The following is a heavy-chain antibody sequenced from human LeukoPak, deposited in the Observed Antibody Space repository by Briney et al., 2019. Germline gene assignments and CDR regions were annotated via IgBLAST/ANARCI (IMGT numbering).Heavy chain of an antibody. J-gene: IGHJ4*02. CDR3: ARESLTAAVPPRNYFDS. D-gene: IGHD4-23*01. CDR1: EFTFSTYG. CDR2: IWYDGSNK. Sequence: GGSLRLSCAASEFTFSTYGMHWVRQAPGKGLEWVAVIWYDGSNKYYADSVKGRFTISRDNSKNTLYLQMNSLRAEDTAVYYCARESLTAAVPPRNYFDSWGQGTLVTVSS. V-gene: IGHV3-33*01.